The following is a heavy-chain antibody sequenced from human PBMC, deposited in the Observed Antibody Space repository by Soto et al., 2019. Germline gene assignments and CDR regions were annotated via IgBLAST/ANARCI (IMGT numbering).Heavy chain of an antibody. Sequence: EVQLLESGGGLVQPGGSLRLSCAASGFTFSSYVMSWVRQAPGKGLEWVSAISGSGGSTYYADSVKGRFTISRDNSKNPLNLKRNGWGSGAAGVYYGGKRGGYNNSSVYGGGAFDIGAQGKMVTVSS. CDR1: GFTFSSYV. D-gene: IGHD3-22*01. CDR2: ISGSGGST. J-gene: IGHJ3*02. CDR3: GKRGGYNNSSVYGGGAFDI. V-gene: IGHV3-23*01.